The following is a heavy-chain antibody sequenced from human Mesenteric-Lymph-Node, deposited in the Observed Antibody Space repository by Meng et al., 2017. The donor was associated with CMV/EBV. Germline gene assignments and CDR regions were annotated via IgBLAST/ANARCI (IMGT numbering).Heavy chain of an antibody. J-gene: IGHJ4*02. CDR2: IFHTGST. D-gene: IGHD2-15*01. Sequence: LPCAVFGVSISGSNWWSWVRQPPGKGLQWIGEIFHTGSTNYNPSLKSRVTMSVDKSKNQFSLKLSSVTAADTAVYYCAMTACYTGNYWGQGTLVTVSS. CDR3: AMTACYTGNY. CDR1: GVSISGSNW. V-gene: IGHV4-4*02.